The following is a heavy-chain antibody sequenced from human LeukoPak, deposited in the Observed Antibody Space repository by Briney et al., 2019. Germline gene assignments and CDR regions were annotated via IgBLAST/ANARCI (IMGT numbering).Heavy chain of an antibody. CDR3: ARKAYSGSSWYFDY. CDR2: MYHTGNT. V-gene: IGHV4-38-2*02. CDR1: GYSISSGYY. J-gene: IGHJ4*02. D-gene: IGHD1-26*01. Sequence: SETLSLTCTVSGYSISSGYYWGWIRQPPGKGLEWIGSMYHTGNTYYNPSLKSRVTISVDTSKNQFSLKLSSVTAADTAVYYCARKAYSGSSWYFDYWGQGTLVTVSS.